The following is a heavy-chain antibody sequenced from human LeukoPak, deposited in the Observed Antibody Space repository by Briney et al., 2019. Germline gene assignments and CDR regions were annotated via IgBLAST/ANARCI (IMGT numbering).Heavy chain of an antibody. CDR2: IQHSGST. V-gene: IGHV4-34*01. J-gene: IGHJ4*02. Sequence: SETLSLTCAVYGGSFSDDYWSWIRQSPGKGLEWIGGIQHSGSTNYKPSLKSRVTIVVDTSKNQFSLKLTSVTAADTAVYYCARVVGRYYKIDFWGQGTPVTVSS. CDR3: ARVVGRYYKIDF. D-gene: IGHD1-26*01. CDR1: GGSFSDDY.